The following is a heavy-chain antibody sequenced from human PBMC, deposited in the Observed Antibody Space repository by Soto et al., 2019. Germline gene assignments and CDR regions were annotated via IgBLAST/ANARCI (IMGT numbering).Heavy chain of an antibody. J-gene: IGHJ6*02. V-gene: IGHV3-23*01. CDR1: GFTFSSYA. D-gene: IGHD3-10*01. Sequence: GGSLRLSCAASGFTFSSYAMSWVRQAPGKGLEWVSAISGSGGSTYYADSVKGRFTISRDNSKNTLYLQMNSLRAEDTAVYYCAKSRGVRDYYYGMDVWGQGTTVTVSS. CDR3: AKSRGVRDYYYGMDV. CDR2: ISGSGGST.